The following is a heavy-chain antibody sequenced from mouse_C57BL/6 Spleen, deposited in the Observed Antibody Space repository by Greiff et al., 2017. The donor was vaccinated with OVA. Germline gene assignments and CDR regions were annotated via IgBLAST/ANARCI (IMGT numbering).Heavy chain of an antibody. J-gene: IGHJ2*01. CDR2: ISSGSSTI. V-gene: IGHV5-17*01. Sequence: EVKVVESGGGLVKPGGSLKLSCAASGFTFSDYGMHWVRQAPEKGLEWVAYISSGSSTIYYADTVKGRFTISRDNAKNTLFLQMTSLRSEDTAMYYCARTRAVVFDYWGQGTTLTVSS. CDR1: GFTFSDYG. D-gene: IGHD1-1*01. CDR3: ARTRAVVFDY.